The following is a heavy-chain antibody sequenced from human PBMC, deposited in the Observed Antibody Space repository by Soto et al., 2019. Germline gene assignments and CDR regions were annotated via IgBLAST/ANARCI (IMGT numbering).Heavy chain of an antibody. Sequence: PSETLSLTCTVSGGSISSGGYYWSWIRQHPGKGLEWIGYIYYSGSTYYNPSLKSRVTISVDTSKNQFSLKLSSVTAADTAVYYCARDANVQYYDFWSGSHPDYYYYYGMDVWGQGTTVTVSS. J-gene: IGHJ6*02. V-gene: IGHV4-31*03. CDR1: GGSISSGGYY. CDR2: IYYSGST. D-gene: IGHD3-3*01. CDR3: ARDANVQYYDFWSGSHPDYYYYYGMDV.